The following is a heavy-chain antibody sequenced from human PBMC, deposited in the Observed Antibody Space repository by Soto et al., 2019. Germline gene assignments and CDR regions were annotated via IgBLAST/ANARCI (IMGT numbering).Heavy chain of an antibody. D-gene: IGHD5-12*01. V-gene: IGHV3-53*04. CDR1: GFTVSSNY. Sequence: GGSLRLSCAASGFTVSSNYMSWVRQAPGKGLEWVSVIYSGGSTYYADSVKGRFTISRHTSKNTLYLQMNSLRAEDTAVYYCAREKGYEEAWFDPWGQGTLVTVSS. CDR2: IYSGGST. J-gene: IGHJ5*02. CDR3: AREKGYEEAWFDP.